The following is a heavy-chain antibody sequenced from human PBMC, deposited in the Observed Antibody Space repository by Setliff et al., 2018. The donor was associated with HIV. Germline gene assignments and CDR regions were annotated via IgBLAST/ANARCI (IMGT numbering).Heavy chain of an antibody. CDR3: ARSYCGGGLCFRGLDL. CDR2: AGSADYGGNA. J-gene: IGHJ6*02. Sequence: SETLSLTCTVSGDSISNSNYFWDWIRQPPGKGLEWIGSAGSADYGGNAYYNPPLKSRVTISVETSKNQFSLKLTSVTAADTAVYYCARSYCGGGLCFRGLDLWGQGTTVTVSS. V-gene: IGHV4-39*07. D-gene: IGHD2-21*01. CDR1: GDSISNSNYF.